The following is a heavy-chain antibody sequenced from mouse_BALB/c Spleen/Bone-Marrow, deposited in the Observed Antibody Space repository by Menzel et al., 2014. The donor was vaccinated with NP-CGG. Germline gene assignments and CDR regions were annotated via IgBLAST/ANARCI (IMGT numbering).Heavy chain of an antibody. CDR1: GFDFSSYD. CDR3: ARXXXXDXXFXC. J-gene: IGHJ2*01. CDR2: IRSGGTDT. Sequence: DVLLLQSGGGLVKPGGSLKLSCAASGFDFSSYDMSWVRQTPEKRLEWVATIRSGGTDTYYSDSVQGRITISRDTAKNALYLQMSSLRSEDTALYDCARXXXXDXXFXCWGQGTTLAVSS. V-gene: IGHV5-9*02.